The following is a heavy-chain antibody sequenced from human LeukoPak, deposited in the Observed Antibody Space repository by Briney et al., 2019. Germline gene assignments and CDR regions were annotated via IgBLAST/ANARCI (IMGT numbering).Heavy chain of an antibody. CDR3: ARAGYSGSYVRDYFDY. V-gene: IGHV6-1*01. J-gene: IGHJ4*02. D-gene: IGHD1-26*01. CDR1: GDSVSSNSAA. Sequence: SQTLSLTCAISGDSVSSNSAAWNWIRQSPSRGLEWLGRIYYRSKWYNDYAVSVKSRITINPDTSKNQFSLQLNSVTPEDTAVYYCARAGYSGSYVRDYFDYWGQGTLVTVSS. CDR2: IYYRSKWYN.